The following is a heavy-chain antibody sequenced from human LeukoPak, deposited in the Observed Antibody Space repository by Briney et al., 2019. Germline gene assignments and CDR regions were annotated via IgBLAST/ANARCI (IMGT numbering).Heavy chain of an antibody. D-gene: IGHD2-15*01. Sequence: PGGPLTHPCQPPGFPFSIHGNHWHRHAPGKGLDWLAFIRYDGSNKYYADSVNGPFTISRDNSKNTLYLQMNSLRAEDTAVYYCVQHGGRYFDYCCQGTLVTVSS. J-gene: IGHJ4*02. CDR2: IRYDGSNK. CDR1: GFPFSIHG. V-gene: IGHV3-30*02. CDR3: VQHGGRYFDY.